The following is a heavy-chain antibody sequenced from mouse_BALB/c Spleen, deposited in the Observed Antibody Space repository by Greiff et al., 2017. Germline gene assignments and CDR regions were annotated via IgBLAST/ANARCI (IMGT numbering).Heavy chain of an antibody. Sequence: EVKLVESGGGLVQPGGSRKLSCAASGFTFSSFGMHWVRQAPEKGLEWVAYISSGSSTIYYADTVKGRFTISRDNPKNTLFLQMTSLRSEDTAMYYCARCRYDAGYYAMDYWGQGTSVTVSS. D-gene: IGHD2-14*01. CDR1: GFTFSSFG. CDR3: ARCRYDAGYYAMDY. V-gene: IGHV5-17*02. J-gene: IGHJ4*01. CDR2: ISSGSSTI.